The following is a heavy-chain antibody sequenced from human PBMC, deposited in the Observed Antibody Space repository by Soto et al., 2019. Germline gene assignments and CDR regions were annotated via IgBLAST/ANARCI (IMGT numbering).Heavy chain of an antibody. CDR1: GAALSSGGYF. Sequence: TSETLSLTCTVSGAALSSGGYFYTWVRQPPGKGLEWLGYIYYIGGTNYNPSLKSRVTISLDKSKSQFSLRLISVTAADTAVYYCTIEHSDDNYFDPGVRGTLVKVSS. J-gene: IGHJ5*02. CDR2: IYYIGGT. CDR3: TIEHSDDNYFDP. V-gene: IGHV4-61*08.